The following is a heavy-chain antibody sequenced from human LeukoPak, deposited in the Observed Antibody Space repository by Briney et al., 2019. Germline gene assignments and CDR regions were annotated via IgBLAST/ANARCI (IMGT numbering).Heavy chain of an antibody. CDR2: ITSDGRST. CDR3: ARSDDSDY. CDR1: GFTFSSYW. D-gene: IGHD3-16*01. J-gene: IGHJ4*02. V-gene: IGHV3-74*03. Sequence: SGRSLRLSCAASGFTFSSYWMHWVRQAPGKGLVWVSRITSDGRSTTYADSVKGRFTISRDNAKNTLYLQMNSLSAEDTAVYYCARSDDSDYWGQGTLVTVSS.